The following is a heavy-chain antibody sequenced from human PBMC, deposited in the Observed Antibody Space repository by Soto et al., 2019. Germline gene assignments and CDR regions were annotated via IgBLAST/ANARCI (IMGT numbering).Heavy chain of an antibody. CDR3: AREVGHGWFDP. Sequence: EVQLVESGGGLVQPGGSLRLSCAASGFTVSSNYMSWVRQAPGKGLEWVSVIYSGGSTYYADSVKGRFTISRHNSKNALYLQMNSLRAEDTAVYYCAREVGHGWFDPWGQGTLVTVSS. V-gene: IGHV3-53*04. CDR1: GFTVSSNY. CDR2: IYSGGST. J-gene: IGHJ5*02.